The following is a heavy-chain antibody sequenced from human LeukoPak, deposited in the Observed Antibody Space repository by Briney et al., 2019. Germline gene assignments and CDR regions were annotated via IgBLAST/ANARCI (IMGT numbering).Heavy chain of an antibody. J-gene: IGHJ4*02. D-gene: IGHD5-12*01. V-gene: IGHV1-18*01. Sequence: ASVKVSCKASGYTFSSYGIAWVRQAPGQGLEWMGWVSGYNGNTNYAQKLQGRVSKTTDTSTTTAYMELRSLTSDDTALYYCARSSLGTITAGPFDYWGQGTLVTVSS. CDR1: GYTFSSYG. CDR3: ARSSLGTITAGPFDY. CDR2: VSGYNGNT.